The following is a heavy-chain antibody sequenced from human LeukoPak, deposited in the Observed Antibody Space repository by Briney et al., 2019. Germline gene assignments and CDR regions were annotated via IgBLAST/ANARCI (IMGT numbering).Heavy chain of an antibody. D-gene: IGHD3-10*01. CDR1: GDSVSNGNYY. CDR3: ARSQNYYGSGDH. J-gene: IGHJ4*02. Sequence: PSETLSLTCIVSGDSVSNGNYYWSWLRQPPGKALEWIGYIYYTGSTYYNPSLEGRVTISVDTSRNHFSVKLNSVTAADTAVYYCARSQNYYGSGDHWSQGTLVTVSS. CDR2: IYYTGST. V-gene: IGHV4-61*03.